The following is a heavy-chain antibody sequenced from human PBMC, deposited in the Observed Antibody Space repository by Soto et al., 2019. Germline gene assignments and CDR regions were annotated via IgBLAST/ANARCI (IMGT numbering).Heavy chain of an antibody. CDR3: TTDQGLKEFLITTS. D-gene: IGHD3-10*01. CDR2: IKSKINGGTT. Sequence: PGGSLRLSCTASGFTFTNAWMNWVRQAPGKGLEWVGRIKSKINGGTTDYAAPVKGRFTISRDDSQSTVYLQMNSLETGDTAVYFCTTDQGLKEFLITTSWGQATLVTVSS. CDR1: GFTFTNAW. J-gene: IGHJ4*02. V-gene: IGHV3-15*07.